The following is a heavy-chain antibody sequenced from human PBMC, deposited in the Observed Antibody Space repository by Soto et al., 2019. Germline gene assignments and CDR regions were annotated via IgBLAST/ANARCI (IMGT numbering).Heavy chain of an antibody. CDR2: ISGSGGST. CDR1: GFTFSSYA. D-gene: IGHD3-22*01. CDR3: AKERYYDSSAYSVNWFDP. V-gene: IGHV3-23*01. Sequence: PGGSLRLSCAASGFTFSSYAISWVRQAPGKGLEWVSGISGSGGSTYYADSVKGRFTISRDNSKNTLFLQMNSLRAEDTAVYHCAKERYYDSSAYSVNWFDPWGQGTPVTVSS. J-gene: IGHJ5*02.